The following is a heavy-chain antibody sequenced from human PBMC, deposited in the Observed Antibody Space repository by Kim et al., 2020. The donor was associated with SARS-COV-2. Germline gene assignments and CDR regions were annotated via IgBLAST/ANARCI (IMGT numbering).Heavy chain of an antibody. Sequence: ADSVKGRFAISRDNSKNTLYLQMNTLRAEDTAVYYCARGESDNCRFFGSWGQGTLVTVSS. CDR3: ARGESDNCRFFGS. V-gene: IGHV3-23*01. D-gene: IGHD1-1*01. J-gene: IGHJ4*02.